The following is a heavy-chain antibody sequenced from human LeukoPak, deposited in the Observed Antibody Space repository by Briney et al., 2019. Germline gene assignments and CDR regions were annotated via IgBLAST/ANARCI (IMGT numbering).Heavy chain of an antibody. D-gene: IGHD1-26*01. CDR2: INHSGST. Sequence: SETLSLTCAVYGGSFSGYYWSWIRQPPGKGLEWIGEINHSGSTNYNPSLKSRVTISVDTSKNQFSLKLSSVTAADTAVYYCARDLSRSRIKNSFDYWGQGTLVTVSS. CDR3: ARDLSRSRIKNSFDY. CDR1: GGSFSGYY. V-gene: IGHV4-34*01. J-gene: IGHJ4*02.